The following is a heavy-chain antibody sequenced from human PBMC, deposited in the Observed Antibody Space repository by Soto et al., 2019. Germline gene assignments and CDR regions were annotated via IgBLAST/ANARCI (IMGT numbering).Heavy chain of an antibody. CDR3: AKRKDCPSTTCFDY. V-gene: IGHV3-66*01. J-gene: IGHJ4*02. CDR2: RYSDGRS. D-gene: IGHD2-2*01. Sequence: GGSPRLSCAGSGFTVSISYMTWFRQVPGKGLEWVSIRYSDGRSYHAESVKGRFTISTDDSENTLYLQMSSLRAEDTAVYYCAKRKDCPSTTCFDYWGQGTQVTVSS. CDR1: GFTVSISY.